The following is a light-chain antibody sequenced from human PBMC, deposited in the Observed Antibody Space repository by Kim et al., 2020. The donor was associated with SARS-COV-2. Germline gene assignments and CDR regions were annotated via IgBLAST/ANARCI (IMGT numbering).Light chain of an antibody. V-gene: IGKV3-15*01. J-gene: IGKJ1*01. CDR2: GAS. CDR3: QQANYWPRT. Sequence: VAPEERAALSCRASQSINSNLAWYQQNPGQSPRLVIYGASKRATGIPARFSGSGSGTEFTLTVSSLQSEDFAVYYCQQANYWPRTFGQGTKVDIK. CDR1: QSINSN.